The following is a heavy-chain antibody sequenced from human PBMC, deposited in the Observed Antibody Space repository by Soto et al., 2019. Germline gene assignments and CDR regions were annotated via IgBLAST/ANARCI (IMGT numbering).Heavy chain of an antibody. V-gene: IGHV4-39*01. J-gene: IGHJ4*02. CDR1: GGSISSSSYY. CDR3: ARHTPAISISDH. CDR2: IYYSGST. Sequence: QLQLQESGPGLVKPSETLSLTCTVSGGSISSSSYYWGWIRQPPGKGLEWIGSIYYSGSTYYNPSPKGRATITVATSKNQFSLKLSSVTAADTAVYYCARHTPAISISDHWGQGTLVTVSS. D-gene: IGHD2-15*01.